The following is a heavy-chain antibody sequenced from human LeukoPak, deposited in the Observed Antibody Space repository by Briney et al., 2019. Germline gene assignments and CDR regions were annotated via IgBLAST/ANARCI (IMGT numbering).Heavy chain of an antibody. CDR2: IFYSGRT. J-gene: IGHJ5*02. CDR1: RASISSYY. CDR3: ARALNWFDP. Sequence: AETLSLTCTVSRASISSYYWSWIRQPPGKGLEWLGYIFYSGRTNYNPSLKSRVTISVATSKNQFSLNLNSVTAADTAVYYCARALNWFDPWGQGTLVTVSS. V-gene: IGHV4-59*01.